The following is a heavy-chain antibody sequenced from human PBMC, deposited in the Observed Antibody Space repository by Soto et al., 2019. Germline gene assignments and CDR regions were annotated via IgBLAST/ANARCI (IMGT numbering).Heavy chain of an antibody. J-gene: IGHJ4*02. D-gene: IGHD1-26*01. CDR2: IYYSGST. CDR3: ARGMELLPGAYFDY. Sequence: QVQLQESGPGLVKPSQTLSLTCTVSGGSISSGGYYWSWIRQHPGKGLEGIGYIYYSGSTYYNPSLKSRVTITVDTSKNQFSLKLSSVTAADTAVYYCARGMELLPGAYFDYWGQGTLVTVSS. CDR1: GGSISSGGYY. V-gene: IGHV4-31*03.